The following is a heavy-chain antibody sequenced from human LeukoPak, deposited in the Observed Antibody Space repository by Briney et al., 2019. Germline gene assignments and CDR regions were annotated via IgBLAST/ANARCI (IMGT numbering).Heavy chain of an antibody. Sequence: GVSLGLSCAASGFTVSSNYMSWVRQAQGKGLEWVSVIYSGGSTNYADSVKGRFTISRDNSKNTLYLQMNSLRAEDTAVYYCARISVLWYFYAMDVWGQGTTVTVSS. CDR3: ARISVLWYFYAMDV. J-gene: IGHJ6*02. CDR1: GFTVSSNY. CDR2: IYSGGST. D-gene: IGHD3-10*01. V-gene: IGHV3-66*01.